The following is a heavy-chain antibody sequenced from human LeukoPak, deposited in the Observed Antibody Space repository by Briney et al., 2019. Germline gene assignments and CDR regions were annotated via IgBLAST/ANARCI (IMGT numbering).Heavy chain of an antibody. D-gene: IGHD5-12*01. CDR3: AKDRYSGYDSFDY. J-gene: IGHJ4*02. V-gene: IGHV3-23*01. CDR1: GFTFSSYA. Sequence: GGSLRLSCAASGFTFSSYAMSWVRQAPGKGLEWVSAISGSGGSTYYADSVKGRHTISRDNSKNTLYLQMNSLRAEDTAVYYCAKDRYSGYDSFDYWGQGTLVTVSS. CDR2: ISGSGGST.